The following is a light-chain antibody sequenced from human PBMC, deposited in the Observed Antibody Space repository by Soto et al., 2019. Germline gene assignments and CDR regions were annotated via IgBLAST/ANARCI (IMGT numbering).Light chain of an antibody. V-gene: IGLV2-11*01. CDR2: DVS. CDR3: CSYAGRNDVV. J-gene: IGLJ2*01. Sequence: QSALTQPRSVSGSPGQSVTISCTGTSNDIGGYNFVSWYQQHPGKAPKLVMHDVSQRPSGIPDRFSGSKSGSTASLTISGLQAEDEADYYCCSYAGRNDVVFGGGTKLTVL. CDR1: SNDIGGYNF.